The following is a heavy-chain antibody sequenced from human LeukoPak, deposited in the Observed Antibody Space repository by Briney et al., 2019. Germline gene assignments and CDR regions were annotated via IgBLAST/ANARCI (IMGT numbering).Heavy chain of an antibody. CDR1: RGSIINYY. Sequence: SETLSLTCTVSRGSIINYYWSWIRQPPGKGLEWIGYISYSGSTNYNPSLKSRVTISVDTSKNQFSLKLSSVTAADTAVYYCARVLDTAFDAFDIWGQGTTVTVSS. D-gene: IGHD5-18*01. J-gene: IGHJ3*02. CDR3: ARVLDTAFDAFDI. CDR2: ISYSGST. V-gene: IGHV4-59*12.